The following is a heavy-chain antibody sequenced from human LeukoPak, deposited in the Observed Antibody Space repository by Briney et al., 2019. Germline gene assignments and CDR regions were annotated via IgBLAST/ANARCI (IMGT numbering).Heavy chain of an antibody. CDR3: AVPGSSGAPFDY. D-gene: IGHD3-22*01. Sequence: SETLSLTCTVSGGSISSSSYYWGWIRQPPGKGLEWIGSIYYSGSTYYNPSLKSRVTISVDTSKNQFSLKLSSVTAADTAVYYCAVPGSSGAPFDYWGQGTLVTVSS. J-gene: IGHJ4*02. CDR2: IYYSGST. V-gene: IGHV4-39*07. CDR1: GGSISSSSYY.